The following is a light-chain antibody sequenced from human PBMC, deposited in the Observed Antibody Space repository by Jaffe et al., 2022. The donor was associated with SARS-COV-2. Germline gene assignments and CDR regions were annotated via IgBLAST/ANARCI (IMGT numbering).Light chain of an antibody. CDR3: YSTDSSGNHRV. CDR2: EDS. CDR1: ALPKKY. Sequence: SYELTQPPSVSVSPGQTAMITCSGDALPKKYAYWYQQKSGQAPVVVIYEDSKRPSGIPERFSGSSSGTMATLIISGAQVEDEADYYCYSTDSSGNHRVFGGGTKLTVL. V-gene: IGLV3-10*01. J-gene: IGLJ2*01.